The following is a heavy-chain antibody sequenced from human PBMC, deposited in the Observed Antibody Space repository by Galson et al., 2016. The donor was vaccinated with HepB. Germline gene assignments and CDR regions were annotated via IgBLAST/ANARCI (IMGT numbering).Heavy chain of an antibody. Sequence: SVKVSCKASGYRFPNYGISWVRQAPGQGLEWLGWISANSGNTIYAQKFQDRVTMTRDTSASTVYMDLRSLRSDDTAVYYCARDVQFRFDYWGQGTLVTVSS. J-gene: IGHJ4*02. CDR3: ARDVQFRFDY. V-gene: IGHV1-18*04. CDR1: GYRFPNYG. CDR2: ISANSGNT. D-gene: IGHD4-11*01.